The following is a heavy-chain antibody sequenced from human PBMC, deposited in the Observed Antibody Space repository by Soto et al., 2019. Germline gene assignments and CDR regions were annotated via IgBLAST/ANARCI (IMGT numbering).Heavy chain of an antibody. Sequence: PGGSLRLSSAASGFMFNTFAMHWIRQAPGKGLEWVAVMSYDGSNEDYAGSVKGRFTISRDNSQNTLYLQMNSLRGEDTAVYFCARDVYGVDVLGQGTTVTVSS. V-gene: IGHV3-30-3*01. J-gene: IGHJ6*02. CDR1: GFMFNTFA. CDR2: MSYDGSNE. CDR3: ARDVYGVDV.